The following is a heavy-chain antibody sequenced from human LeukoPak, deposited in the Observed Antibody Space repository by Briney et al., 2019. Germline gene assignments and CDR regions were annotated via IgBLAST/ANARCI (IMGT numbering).Heavy chain of an antibody. J-gene: IGHJ3*02. CDR1: GFTFSSYA. CDR3: ARAYCGGDCYDAFDI. Sequence: GGSLRLSCAASGFTFSSYAMSWVRQAPGKGLEWVSAISGSGGSTYYTDSVKGRFTISRDNAKNSLYLQMNSLRAEDTAVYYCARAYCGGDCYDAFDIWGQGTMVTVSS. CDR2: ISGSGGST. V-gene: IGHV3-23*01. D-gene: IGHD2-21*02.